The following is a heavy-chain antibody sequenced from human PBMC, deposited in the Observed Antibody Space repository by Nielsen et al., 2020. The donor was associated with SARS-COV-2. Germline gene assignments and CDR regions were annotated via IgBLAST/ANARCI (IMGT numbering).Heavy chain of an antibody. CDR1: GFTFSDSE. D-gene: IGHD3-16*01. CDR3: VRGLQVPNGLAHR. CDR2: INSDGSST. J-gene: IGHJ4*02. V-gene: IGHV3-74*01. Sequence: GESLKISCAASGFTFSDSEIHWVRQAPGKGLVWVSRINSDGSSTSYADSVKGRFTISRDNAKNTLYLQMNSLRAEDTAVYYCVRGLQVPNGLAHRWGQGTLVTVSS.